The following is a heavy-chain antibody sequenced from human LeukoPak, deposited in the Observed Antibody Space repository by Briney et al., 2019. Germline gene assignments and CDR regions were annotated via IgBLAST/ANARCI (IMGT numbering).Heavy chain of an antibody. Sequence: ASETLSLTCTVSGGSISSYYWSWIRQPPGKGLEWIGYIYYSGSTNYNPSLKRRVTISVDTSKNQFSLKLSSVTAADTAVYYCARGDSGYDTYYFDYWGQGTLVTVSS. CDR2: IYYSGST. CDR3: ARGDSGYDTYYFDY. D-gene: IGHD5-12*01. V-gene: IGHV4-59*01. J-gene: IGHJ4*02. CDR1: GGSISSYY.